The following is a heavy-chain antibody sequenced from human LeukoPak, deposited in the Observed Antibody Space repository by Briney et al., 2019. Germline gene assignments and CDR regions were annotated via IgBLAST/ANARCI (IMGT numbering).Heavy chain of an antibody. CDR3: AKATGYSSGWFVY. CDR2: ISWNSGSI. CDR1: GFTFSSYA. D-gene: IGHD6-19*01. J-gene: IGHJ4*02. Sequence: GGSLRLSCAASGFTFSSYAMNWVCQAPGKGLEWVSGISWNSGSIGYADSVKGRFTISRDNAKNSLYLQMSSLRAEDTALYYCAKATGYSSGWFVYWGQGTLVTVSS. V-gene: IGHV3-9*01.